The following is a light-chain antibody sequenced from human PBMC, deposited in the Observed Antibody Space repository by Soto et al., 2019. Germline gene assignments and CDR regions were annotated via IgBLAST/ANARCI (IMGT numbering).Light chain of an antibody. J-gene: IGKJ4*01. CDR3: MRSQQTSLS. CDR1: PRLLHSNGYNY. Sequence: EIVMTQSQLSLPVTAGEPASISCRSSPRLLHSNGYNYLDWYLQMPGQFPPLLTHLGPTRASGVPNSFSGSGSGTDFTLKISRVEGEDGGVQYCMRSQQTSLSFGGGTKVDIK. V-gene: IGKV2-28*01. CDR2: LGP.